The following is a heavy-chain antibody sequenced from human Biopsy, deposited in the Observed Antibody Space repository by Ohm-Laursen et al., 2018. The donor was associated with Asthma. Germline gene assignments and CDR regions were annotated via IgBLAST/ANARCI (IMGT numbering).Heavy chain of an antibody. D-gene: IGHD3-3*01. J-gene: IGHJ4*02. V-gene: IGHV3-30-3*01. CDR3: ARDVMEWYLPAFDF. Sequence: SLRLSCSASGFTFRSYAMHWVRQAPGKGLEWVAVGGSYYDGGLKYYANSVNGRFTVSRDDSKNTLYLQMNGLRPDDTAVYYCARDVMEWYLPAFDFWGQGTLVTVSS. CDR1: GFTFRSYA. CDR2: GGSYYDGGLK.